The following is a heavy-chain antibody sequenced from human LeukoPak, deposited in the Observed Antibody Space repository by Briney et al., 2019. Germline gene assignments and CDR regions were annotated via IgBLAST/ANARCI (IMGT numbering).Heavy chain of an antibody. D-gene: IGHD5-18*01. CDR1: GFTFSSYG. Sequence: PGGSLRLSCPSSGFTFSSYGMHGLRQAPGKGVEGVGVISNGGRNKYYADSVKGRFTISRDNSKNTLYLQMNSLRAEDTAVYYCARDLSRIHLWSNPYFDYWGQGTLVTVSS. J-gene: IGHJ4*02. CDR3: ARDLSRIHLWSNPYFDY. V-gene: IGHV3-30*03. CDR2: ISNGGRNK.